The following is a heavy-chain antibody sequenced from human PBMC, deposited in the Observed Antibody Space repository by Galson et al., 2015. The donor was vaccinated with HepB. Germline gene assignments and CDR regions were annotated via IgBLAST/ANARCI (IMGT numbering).Heavy chain of an antibody. J-gene: IGHJ5*02. CDR2: IDYNGDT. CDR1: GGSMGIYP. V-gene: IGHV4-59*01. D-gene: IGHD3-22*01. CDR3: ARDVLSGYQFNWFDT. Sequence: SETLSLTCSVSGGSMGIYPWTWIRQSPGRGLEWIGHIDYNGDTYYRPSLKSRVTISVDRSKNEISLMLTSVTAADTAIYYCARDVLSGYQFNWFDTWGQGIQVTVS.